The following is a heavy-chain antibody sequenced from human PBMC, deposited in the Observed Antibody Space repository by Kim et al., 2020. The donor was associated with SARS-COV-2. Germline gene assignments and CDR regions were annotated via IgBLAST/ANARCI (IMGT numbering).Heavy chain of an antibody. CDR1: GGSISSYY. D-gene: IGHD3-16*01. Sequence: SETLSLTCTVSGGSISSYYWSWIRQPPGKGLEWIGYIYYSGSTNYNPSLKSRVTISVDTSKNQFSLKLSSVTAADTAVYYCARDLGGDSYYYYGMDVWGQGTTVTVSS. CDR3: ARDLGGDSYYYYGMDV. CDR2: IYYSGST. V-gene: IGHV4-59*01. J-gene: IGHJ6*02.